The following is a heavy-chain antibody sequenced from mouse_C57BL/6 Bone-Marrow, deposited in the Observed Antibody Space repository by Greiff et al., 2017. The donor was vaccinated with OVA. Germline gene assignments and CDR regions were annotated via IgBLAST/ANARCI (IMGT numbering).Heavy chain of an antibody. Sequence: VKLVESGAELVKPGASVKMSCKASGYTFTTYPIEWMKQNHGKSLEWIGNFHPYNDDTKYNEKFKGKATLTVEKSSSTVYLELSRLTSDDSAVYYCASRFYYGSYYAMDYWGQGTSVTVSS. V-gene: IGHV1-47*01. D-gene: IGHD1-1*01. J-gene: IGHJ4*01. CDR1: GYTFTTYP. CDR3: ASRFYYGSYYAMDY. CDR2: FHPYNDDT.